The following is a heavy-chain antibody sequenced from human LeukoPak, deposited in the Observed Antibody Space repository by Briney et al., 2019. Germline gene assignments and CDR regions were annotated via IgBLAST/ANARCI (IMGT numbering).Heavy chain of an antibody. J-gene: IGHJ4*02. V-gene: IGHV3-48*04. CDR2: ISSSGSTI. D-gene: IGHD3-22*01. Sequence: PGGSLRLSCAASGFTFSSYSMNWVRQAPGKGLEWVSYISSSGSTIYYADSVKGRFTISRDNAKNSLYLQMNSLSAEDMAVYYCARRSRTYYYDSSVYQKDYWGQGTLVTVSS. CDR1: GFTFSSYS. CDR3: ARRSRTYYYDSSVYQKDY.